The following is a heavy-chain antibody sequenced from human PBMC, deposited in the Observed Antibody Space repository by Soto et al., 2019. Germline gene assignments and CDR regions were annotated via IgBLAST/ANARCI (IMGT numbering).Heavy chain of an antibody. CDR1: GFSFSNYP. D-gene: IGHD5-18*01. J-gene: IGHJ4*02. CDR3: AKEQLHSHADTSSIFDS. V-gene: IGHV3-23*01. CDR2: ISADGSST. Sequence: EVQLLQSGGELVPPGESLRLSCEASGFSFSNYPMSWVRQAPGKGLEWVSSISADGSSTYVSDSVRGRFIIFRDDSKHTLILQMNRLTAEDTSVYFCAKEQLHSHADTSSIFDSWGRGILVTVSS.